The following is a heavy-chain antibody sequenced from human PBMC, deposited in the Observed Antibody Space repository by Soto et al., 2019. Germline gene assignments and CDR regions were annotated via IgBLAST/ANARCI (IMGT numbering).Heavy chain of an antibody. Sequence: PSETLSPTCAVYGGSFSSYYWSWIRQPPGKGLEWIGVINHSGSTNYDPSLKSRVTISIDTSKNQVSLTLTSVTAADTAVYYCARGEPRFMEWLLLSEYFDPWGQGTLVTVSS. CDR1: GGSFSSYY. D-gene: IGHD3-3*01. CDR2: INHSGST. V-gene: IGHV4-34*01. J-gene: IGHJ5*02. CDR3: ARGEPRFMEWLLLSEYFDP.